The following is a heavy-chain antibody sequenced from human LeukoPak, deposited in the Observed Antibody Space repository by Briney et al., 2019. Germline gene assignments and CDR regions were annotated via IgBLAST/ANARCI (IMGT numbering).Heavy chain of an antibody. D-gene: IGHD5-24*01. Sequence: PGGSLRLSCGASGFTVISNYMSWVRQAPERGVEWVSVIYSSGNTYYADSVRGRFTISRDNSKNTLFLQMNSLRVEDTAVYYCARHLLEPEMAAWGLGTLVTVSS. V-gene: IGHV3-53*01. J-gene: IGHJ5*02. CDR2: IYSSGNT. CDR1: GFTVISNY. CDR3: ARHLLEPEMAA.